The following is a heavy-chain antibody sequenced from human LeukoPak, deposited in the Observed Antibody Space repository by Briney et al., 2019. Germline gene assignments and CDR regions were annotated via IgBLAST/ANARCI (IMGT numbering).Heavy chain of an antibody. CDR1: GGSISSYY. V-gene: IGHV4-59*01. CDR2: IYYSGST. CDR3: ARMGVIGHFQH. D-gene: IGHD3-16*02. Sequence: PSETLSLTCTVSGGSISSYYWSWIRQPPGKGLEWIGYIYYSGSTNYNPSLKSRVTISVGTSKNQFSLKLSSVTAADTAVYYCARMGVIGHFQHWGQGTLVTVSS. J-gene: IGHJ1*01.